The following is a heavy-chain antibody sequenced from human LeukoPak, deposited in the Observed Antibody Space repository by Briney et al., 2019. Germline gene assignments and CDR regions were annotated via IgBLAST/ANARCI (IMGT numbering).Heavy chain of an antibody. CDR3: AKDKSGEFDY. D-gene: IGHD1-26*01. Sequence: GGSLRLSCAASGFTFSSYGMYWVRQAPGKGLEWVAVISYDGSNKYYADSVKGRFTISRDNSKNTLYLQMNSLRAEDTAVYYCAKDKSGEFDYWGQGTLVTVSS. CDR2: ISYDGSNK. CDR1: GFTFSSYG. V-gene: IGHV3-30*18. J-gene: IGHJ4*02.